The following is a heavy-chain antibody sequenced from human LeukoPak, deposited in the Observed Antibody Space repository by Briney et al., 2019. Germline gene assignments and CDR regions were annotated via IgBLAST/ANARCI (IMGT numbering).Heavy chain of an antibody. Sequence: GGSLRLSCEASGFRFDDYAMHWVRQAPGKGLEWVSSISSSSSYIYYADSVKGRFTISRDNAKNSLYLQMNSLRAEDTAVYYCARGAAMVNCWGQGTLVTVSS. CDR1: GFRFDDYA. CDR2: ISSSSSYI. J-gene: IGHJ4*02. CDR3: ARGAAMVNC. D-gene: IGHD5-18*01. V-gene: IGHV3-21*01.